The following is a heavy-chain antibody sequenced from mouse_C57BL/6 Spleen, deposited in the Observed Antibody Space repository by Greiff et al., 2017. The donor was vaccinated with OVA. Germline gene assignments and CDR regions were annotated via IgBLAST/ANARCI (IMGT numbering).Heavy chain of an antibody. CDR1: GYTFTDYY. J-gene: IGHJ1*03. Sequence: EVQLQQSGPELVKPGASVKISCKASGYTFTDYYMNWVKQSHGKSLEWIGDINPNNGGTSYNQKFKGKATLTVDKSSSTAYMELRSLTSEVSAVYYCARGRSNPAGWYFDVWGTGTTVTVSS. CDR2: INPNNGGT. CDR3: ARGRSNPAGWYFDV. V-gene: IGHV1-26*01.